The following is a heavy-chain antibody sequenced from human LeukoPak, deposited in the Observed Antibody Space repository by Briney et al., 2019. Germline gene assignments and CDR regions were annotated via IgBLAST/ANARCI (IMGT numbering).Heavy chain of an antibody. V-gene: IGHV4-59*01. CDR2: IYYSGST. D-gene: IGHD5-12*01. Sequence: PSETLSLTCTVSGGSISSYYWSWIRQPPGKGLEWIGYIYYSGSTNYNPSLKSRVTISVDTSKNQFSLKLSSVTAADTAVHYCARVGYSGYDPPGYMDVWGKGTTVTSSS. CDR1: GGSISSYY. J-gene: IGHJ6*03. CDR3: ARVGYSGYDPPGYMDV.